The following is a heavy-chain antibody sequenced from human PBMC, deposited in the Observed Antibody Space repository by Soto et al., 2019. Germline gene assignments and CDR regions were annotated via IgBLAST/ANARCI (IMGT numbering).Heavy chain of an antibody. CDR1: GFTFSSYA. CDR2: ISGSGGST. J-gene: IGHJ6*02. CDR3: AKSVIAARFYYYGMDV. Sequence: GGSLRLSCAASGFTFSSYAMSWVRQAPGKGLEWVSAISGSGGSTYYADSVKGRFTISRDNSKNTLYLQMNSLRAEDTAVYYCAKSVIAARFYYYGMDVWGQGTTITVSS. V-gene: IGHV3-23*01. D-gene: IGHD6-6*01.